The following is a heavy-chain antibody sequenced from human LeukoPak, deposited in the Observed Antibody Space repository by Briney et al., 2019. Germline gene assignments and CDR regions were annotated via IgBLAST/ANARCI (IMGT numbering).Heavy chain of an antibody. CDR2: TSSDLNVK. Sequence: GGSLRLSCAASGFTFRNYVIHWVRQAPGKGLEWVAVTSSDLNVKLYADSVKGRFTISRDNSRSTLYLQMNSLRPEDTAIYYCAREGYYGSGSPLSLYFDYWGQGTLVTVSS. CDR3: AREGYYGSGSPLSLYFDY. J-gene: IGHJ4*02. V-gene: IGHV3-30-3*01. D-gene: IGHD3-10*01. CDR1: GFTFRNYV.